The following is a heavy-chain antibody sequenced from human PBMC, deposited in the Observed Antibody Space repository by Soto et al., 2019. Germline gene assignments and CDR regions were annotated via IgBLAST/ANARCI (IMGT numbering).Heavy chain of an antibody. Sequence: PSETLSLTCTVSGGSISSYYWSWIRQPPGKGLEWIGYIYYSGSTNYNPSLKSRVTISVDTSKNQFSLKLSSVTAADTAVYYCARLPLWFGELTGWFDPWGQGTLVTVSS. CDR3: ARLPLWFGELTGWFDP. V-gene: IGHV4-59*08. CDR1: GGSISSYY. CDR2: IYYSGST. D-gene: IGHD3-10*01. J-gene: IGHJ5*02.